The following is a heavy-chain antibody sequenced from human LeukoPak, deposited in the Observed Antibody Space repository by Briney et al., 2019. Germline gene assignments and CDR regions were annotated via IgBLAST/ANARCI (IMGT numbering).Heavy chain of an antibody. CDR1: GGSFSGYY. J-gene: IGHJ6*02. Sequence: SETLSLTCAVYGGSFSGYYWSWIRQPPGKGLEWIGEINHSGSTNYNPSLKSRVTISVDTSKNQFSLKLSSVTAADTAVYYCARAYCSSTSCYEDYYYYGMDVWGQGTTVTVSS. V-gene: IGHV4-34*01. D-gene: IGHD2-2*01. CDR2: INHSGST. CDR3: ARAYCSSTSCYEDYYYYGMDV.